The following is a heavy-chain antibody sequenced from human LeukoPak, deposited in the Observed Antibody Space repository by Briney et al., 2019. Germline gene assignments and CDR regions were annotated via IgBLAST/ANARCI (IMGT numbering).Heavy chain of an antibody. CDR1: GFTFSDYH. CDR2: IGGSGTTI. CDR3: ARFAGSGSYYIDY. D-gene: IGHD3-10*01. V-gene: IGHV3-11*01. Sequence: PGGSLRLSCAASGFTFSDYHMSWIRQAPGKGLEWVSYIGGSGTTIFYAHSVKGRFTISRDNAKNSLYLQMNSLRAEDTAVYYCARFAGSGSYYIDYWGQGTLITVSS. J-gene: IGHJ4*02.